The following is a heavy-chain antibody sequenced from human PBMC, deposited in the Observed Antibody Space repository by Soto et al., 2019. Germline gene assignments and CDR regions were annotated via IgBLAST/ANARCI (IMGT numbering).Heavy chain of an antibody. D-gene: IGHD6-19*01. CDR2: IRRKANSYTT. V-gene: IGHV3-72*01. CDR1: GLIFSDYH. J-gene: IGHJ6*02. CDR3: AMLGGWSGGSSGMDV. Sequence: EVQLVESGGGLVQPGGSLRLSCAASGLIFSDYHMDWVRQAPGKGLEWVGRIRRKANSYTTEYAASVKGRFTISRDDSKNSLYLQMNSLKSEDTDVYYCAMLGGWSGGSSGMDVWSQGTTVTVSS.